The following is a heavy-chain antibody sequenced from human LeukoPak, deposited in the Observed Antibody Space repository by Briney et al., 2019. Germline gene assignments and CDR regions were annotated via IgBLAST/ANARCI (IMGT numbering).Heavy chain of an antibody. J-gene: IGHJ3*02. D-gene: IGHD3-3*01. V-gene: IGHV3-21*01. CDR2: ISSSSSYI. Sequence: GGSLRLSCAASGFTFSSYSMHWVRQAPGKGLEWVSSISSSSSYIYYADSVKGRFTISRDNAKNSLYLQMNSLRAEDTAVYYCARGHTIFGVVHDAFDIWGQGTMVTVSS. CDR3: ARGHTIFGVVHDAFDI. CDR1: GFTFSSYS.